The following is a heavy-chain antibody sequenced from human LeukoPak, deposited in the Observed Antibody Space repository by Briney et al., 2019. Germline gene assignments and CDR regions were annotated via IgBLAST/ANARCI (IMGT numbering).Heavy chain of an antibody. CDR3: AREGRVPYYGFWSGYYRGYYGMDV. CDR2: INHSGSA. V-gene: IGHV4-34*01. CDR1: GGSFSGYY. D-gene: IGHD3-3*01. J-gene: IGHJ6*02. Sequence: SSETLSLTCAVYGGSFSGYYWSWIRQPPGKGLEWIGEINHSGSANYNPSLKGRVTISVDTSKNQFSLKLSSVTAADTAVYYCAREGRVPYYGFWSGYYRGYYGMDVWGQGTTVTVSS.